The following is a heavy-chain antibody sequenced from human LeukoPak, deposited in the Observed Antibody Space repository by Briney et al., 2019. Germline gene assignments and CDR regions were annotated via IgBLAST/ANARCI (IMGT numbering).Heavy chain of an antibody. J-gene: IGHJ3*02. D-gene: IGHD3-3*01. CDR2: IRYDGSNK. Sequence: GVSLRLSCAASGFTFSSYGMHWVRQAPGKGLELVAFIRYDGSNKYYADSVKGRFTISRDNSKNTLYLQMNSLRAEDTAVYYCAKDFHDSWSVHPGAFDIWGQGTMVTVSS. V-gene: IGHV3-30*02. CDR1: GFTFSSYG. CDR3: AKDFHDSWSVHPGAFDI.